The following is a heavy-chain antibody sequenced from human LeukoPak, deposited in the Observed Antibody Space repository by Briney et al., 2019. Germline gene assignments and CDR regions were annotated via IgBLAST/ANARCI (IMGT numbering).Heavy chain of an antibody. J-gene: IGHJ4*02. D-gene: IGHD1-26*01. CDR3: AKAEGGSYSDFDY. V-gene: IGHV3-33*06. CDR2: IWYDGSNK. CDR1: GFTFSSYG. Sequence: PGRSLRLSCAASGFTFSSYGMHWVRQAPGKGLEWVAVIWYDGSNKYYADSVKGRFTISRDNSKNTLYLQMNSLRAEDTAVYYCAKAEGGSYSDFDYWGQGTLVTVSS.